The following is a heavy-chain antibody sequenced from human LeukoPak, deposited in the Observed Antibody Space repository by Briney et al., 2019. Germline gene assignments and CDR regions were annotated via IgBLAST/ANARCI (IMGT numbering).Heavy chain of an antibody. J-gene: IGHJ4*02. CDR3: AKASSGSSWGGYFDY. Sequence: GRSLRLSCAASGFTFSNYAMHWVRQAPGKGLEWVAVISYDGISKDYADSMKGRFTISRDNSKNTLYLQMNSLRVEDTAVYYCAKASSGSSWGGYFDYWGQGALVTVS. D-gene: IGHD1-26*01. V-gene: IGHV3-30*18. CDR2: ISYDGISK. CDR1: GFTFSNYA.